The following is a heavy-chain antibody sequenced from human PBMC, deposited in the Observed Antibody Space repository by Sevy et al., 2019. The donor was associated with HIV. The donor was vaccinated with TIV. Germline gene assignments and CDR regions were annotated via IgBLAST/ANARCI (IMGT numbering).Heavy chain of an antibody. J-gene: IGHJ4*02. CDR3: ARDFVAGNYCDY. CDR1: GFTFSDYY. D-gene: IGHD6-19*01. Sequence: GGSLRLSCAASGFTFSDYYMSWIRQAPGKGLEWISYISSSGSVRYYVDSVKGRFTISRDNAKNSRYLQMNSLRADDTAVYYCARDFVAGNYCDYWGQRTLVTVSS. V-gene: IGHV3-11*01. CDR2: ISSSGSVR.